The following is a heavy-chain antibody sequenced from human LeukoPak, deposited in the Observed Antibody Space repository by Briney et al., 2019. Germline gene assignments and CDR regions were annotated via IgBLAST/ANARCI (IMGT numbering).Heavy chain of an antibody. Sequence: GGSLRLSCAASGFTFSSYSMNWVRQAPGKGLEWVSSISSSSSYIYYADSVKGRFTISRDNAKNSLYLRMNSLRAEGTAVYYCARELQYHGGFDYWGQGTLVTVSS. CDR1: GFTFSSYS. CDR3: ARELQYHGGFDY. J-gene: IGHJ4*02. CDR2: ISSSSSYI. D-gene: IGHD4-11*01. V-gene: IGHV3-21*01.